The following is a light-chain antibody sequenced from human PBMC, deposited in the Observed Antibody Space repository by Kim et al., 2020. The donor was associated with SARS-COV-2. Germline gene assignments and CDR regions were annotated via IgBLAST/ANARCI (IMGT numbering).Light chain of an antibody. Sequence: EIVLTQSPGTLSLSPGERATLSCRASQSVSNSFLAWYQQKPGQAPRLLIYGASSRDTGIPDRFSGSGSGTDFTLSISRLEPEDFAVYYCQQYGSSLRTFGQGTKVDIK. CDR2: GAS. CDR1: QSVSNSF. J-gene: IGKJ1*01. CDR3: QQYGSSLRT. V-gene: IGKV3-20*01.